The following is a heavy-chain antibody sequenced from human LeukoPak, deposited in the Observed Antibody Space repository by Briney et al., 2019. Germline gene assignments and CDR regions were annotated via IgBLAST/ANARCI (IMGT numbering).Heavy chain of an antibody. D-gene: IGHD3-3*01. J-gene: IGHJ6*03. Sequence: GGSLRLSCAASGFTFDDYGMSWVRQAPGKGLEWVSGINWKGGSTGYADSVKGRFTISRDNAKNSLYLQMNSLRAEDTALYYCARARLLEWYAPSHSYYMDVWGKGTTVTVSS. V-gene: IGHV3-20*04. CDR1: GFTFDDYG. CDR3: ARARLLEWYAPSHSYYMDV. CDR2: INWKGGST.